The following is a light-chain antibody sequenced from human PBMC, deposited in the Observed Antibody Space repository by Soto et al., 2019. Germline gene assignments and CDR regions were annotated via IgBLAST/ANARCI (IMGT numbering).Light chain of an antibody. Sequence: ETVLTQSPATLSVSPGDRATLSCRASQSVSNNYLAWYQQKPGQAPRLLIYDASNRATGIPARFSGSGSGTDFTLTISSLEPEDFAVYYCQQRSNWQITFGQGTRLEI. CDR3: QQRSNWQIT. CDR2: DAS. CDR1: QSVSNNY. V-gene: IGKV3D-11*02. J-gene: IGKJ5*01.